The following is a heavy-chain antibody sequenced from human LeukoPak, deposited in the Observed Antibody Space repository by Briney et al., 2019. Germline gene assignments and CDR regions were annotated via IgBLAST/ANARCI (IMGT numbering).Heavy chain of an antibody. V-gene: IGHV4-59*01. CDR2: IYYSGGT. CDR1: GGSISSYY. D-gene: IGHD3-10*01. CDR3: ARDLVVRGVIGNYFDY. J-gene: IGHJ4*02. Sequence: PSETLSLTCTVSGGSISSYYWSWIRQPPGKGLEWIGYIYYSGGTNYNPYLRSRVTISVDTSKNQFSLKLSSVTAADTAVYYCARDLVVRGVIGNYFDYWGQGTLVTVSS.